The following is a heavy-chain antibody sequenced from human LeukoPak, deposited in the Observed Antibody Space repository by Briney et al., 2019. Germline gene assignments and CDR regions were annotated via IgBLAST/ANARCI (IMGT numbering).Heavy chain of an antibody. CDR3: ARSFSPMQWLVSLWDY. Sequence: HPGGSLRLSCAASGFTFSSYAMHWVHQAPGKGLEWVAVISYDGSNKYYADSVKGRFTISRDNSKNTLYLQMNSLRAEDTAVYYCARSFSPMQWLVSLWDYWGQGTLVTVSS. CDR1: GFTFSSYA. D-gene: IGHD6-19*01. CDR2: ISYDGSNK. J-gene: IGHJ4*02. V-gene: IGHV3-30-3*01.